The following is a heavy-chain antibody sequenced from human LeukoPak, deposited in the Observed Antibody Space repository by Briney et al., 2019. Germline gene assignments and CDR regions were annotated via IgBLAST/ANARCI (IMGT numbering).Heavy chain of an antibody. CDR2: IYYSGST. Sequence: SETLSLTCTVSGGSISSSSYYWGWIRQPPGTGLEWIGSIYYSGSTYYNPSLKSRVTISVDTSKNQFSLKLTSVTAADTAVYYCARQRYYDSSGYSHGMDVWGQGTTVTVSS. CDR1: GGSISSSSYY. CDR3: ARQRYYDSSGYSHGMDV. J-gene: IGHJ6*02. D-gene: IGHD3-22*01. V-gene: IGHV4-39*01.